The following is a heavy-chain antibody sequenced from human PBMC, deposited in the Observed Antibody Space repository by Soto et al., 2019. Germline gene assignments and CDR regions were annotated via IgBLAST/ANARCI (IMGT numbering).Heavy chain of an antibody. J-gene: IGHJ6*02. CDR3: ARGPLDTAMALGYYYYGMDV. Sequence: GASVKVSCKASGGTFSSYAISWVRQAPGQGLEWMGGIIPIFGTANYAQKFQGRVTITADESTSTAYMELSSLRSEDTAVYYCARGPLDTAMALGYYYYGMDVWGQGTTVTVSS. CDR2: IIPIFGTA. D-gene: IGHD5-18*01. CDR1: GGTFSSYA. V-gene: IGHV1-69*01.